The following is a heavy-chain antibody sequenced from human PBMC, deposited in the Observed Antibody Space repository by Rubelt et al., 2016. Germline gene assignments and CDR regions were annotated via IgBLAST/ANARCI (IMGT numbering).Heavy chain of an antibody. CDR1: GYTFTSYG. Sequence: QVQLVQSGAEVKKPGASVKVSCKASGYTFTSYGISWVRQAPGQGLEWMGWISAYNGNTNYAQKLQVRVTMTTDTSTGTAYMELRSLSSDDTAVYYCASMYSSSWYRGWFDPWGQGTLVTVSS. J-gene: IGHJ5*02. D-gene: IGHD6-13*01. CDR2: ISAYNGNT. CDR3: ASMYSSSWYRGWFDP. V-gene: IGHV1-18*01.